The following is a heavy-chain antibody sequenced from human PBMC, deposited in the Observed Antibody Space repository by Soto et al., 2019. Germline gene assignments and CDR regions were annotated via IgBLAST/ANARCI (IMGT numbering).Heavy chain of an antibody. CDR3: ASIYYDSSGYYYYYGMDV. Sequence: PGGSLRLSCAASGFTFSSYWTHWVRQAPGKGLVWVSRINSDGSSTSYADSAKGRFTISRDNAKNTLYLQMNSLRAEDTAVYYCASIYYDSSGYYYYYGMDVWGQGTTVTVSS. V-gene: IGHV3-74*01. CDR2: INSDGSST. D-gene: IGHD3-22*01. CDR1: GFTFSSYW. J-gene: IGHJ6*02.